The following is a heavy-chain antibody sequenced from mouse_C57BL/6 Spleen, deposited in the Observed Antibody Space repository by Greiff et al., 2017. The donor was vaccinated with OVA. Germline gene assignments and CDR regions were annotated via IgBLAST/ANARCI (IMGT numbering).Heavy chain of an antibody. CDR3: ARKVYYAMDY. CDR1: GFTFSDYG. CDR2: ISSGSSTI. J-gene: IGHJ4*01. Sequence: EVKLQESGGGLVKPGGSLKLSCAASGFTFSDYGMHWVRQAPEKGLEWVAYISSGSSTIYYADTVKGRFTISRDNAKNTLFLQMTSLRSEDTAMYYCARKVYYAMDYWGQGTSVTVSS. V-gene: IGHV5-17*01. D-gene: IGHD1-3*01.